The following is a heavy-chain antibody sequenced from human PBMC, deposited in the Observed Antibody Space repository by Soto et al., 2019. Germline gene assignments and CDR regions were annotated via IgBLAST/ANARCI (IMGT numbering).Heavy chain of an antibody. D-gene: IGHD3-10*01. CDR2: IEEDGTEK. J-gene: IGHJ4*02. CDR3: ARVNYYRHDY. V-gene: IGHV3-7*01. CDR1: GFTFSVFS. Sequence: GGSLRLSCAASGFTFSVFSMTWVRQAPGKGLEWVASIEEDGTEKYVDSVKGRFTISRDNAKNSLYLQVRSLRAEDTAVYYCARVNYYRHDYWGQGTLVTVSS.